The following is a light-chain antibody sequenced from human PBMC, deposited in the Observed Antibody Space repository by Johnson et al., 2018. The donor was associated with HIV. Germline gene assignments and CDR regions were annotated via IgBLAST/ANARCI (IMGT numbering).Light chain of an antibody. V-gene: IGLV1-51*01. CDR3: GTWDSSLSAV. CDR2: DNN. CDR1: SSNIGNNY. Sequence: QSVLTQSPSVSAAPGQKVTISCSGSSSNIGNNYVSWYKQLPGTAPKLLIYDNNKRPSGIPDRFSGSKSGTSATLGITGLQTGDEADYYCGTWDSSLSAVFGTGTKVTVL. J-gene: IGLJ1*01.